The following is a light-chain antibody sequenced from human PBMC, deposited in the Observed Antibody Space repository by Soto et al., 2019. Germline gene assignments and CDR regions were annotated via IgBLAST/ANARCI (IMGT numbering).Light chain of an antibody. CDR2: VAS. Sequence: EIVMTQSPATLSVSPGERATLSCRASQSVTSNLAWYQQKPGQAPRLLIYVASTRATGIPARFSGSGSGTEFTLTISSVESEDFAVYYCQQYKNWPYTFGQGTKLEIK. J-gene: IGKJ2*01. CDR3: QQYKNWPYT. V-gene: IGKV3-15*01. CDR1: QSVTSN.